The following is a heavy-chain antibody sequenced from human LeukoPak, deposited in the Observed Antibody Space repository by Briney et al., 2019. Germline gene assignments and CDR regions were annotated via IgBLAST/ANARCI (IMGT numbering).Heavy chain of an antibody. D-gene: IGHD5-24*01. V-gene: IGHV4-34*01. CDR3: ARAEFGRWLQPGAFDI. CDR2: IYQSKYT. CDR1: GVSFSGNY. Sequence: SETLSLTCGVRGVSFSGNYWSWIRQSPGKGLEWVGEIYQSKYTTYNPSLKSRVTISVDTSKNQFSLKLSSVTAADTAVYYRARAEFGRWLQPGAFDIWGQGTMVTVSS. J-gene: IGHJ3*02.